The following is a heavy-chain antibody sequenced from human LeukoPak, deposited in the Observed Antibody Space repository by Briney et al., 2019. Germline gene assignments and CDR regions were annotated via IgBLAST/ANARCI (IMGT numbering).Heavy chain of an antibody. CDR2: ISYDGSNK. D-gene: IGHD5-18*01. V-gene: IGHV3-30-3*01. J-gene: IGHJ4*02. Sequence: GGSLRLSCAASGFTFSSYAMHWVRQAPGKGLEWVAVISYDGSNKYCADSVKGRFTISRDNSKNTLYLQMNSLRAEDTAVYYCARLDTAMVRGDNYYFDYWGQGTLVTVSS. CDR3: ARLDTAMVRGDNYYFDY. CDR1: GFTFSSYA.